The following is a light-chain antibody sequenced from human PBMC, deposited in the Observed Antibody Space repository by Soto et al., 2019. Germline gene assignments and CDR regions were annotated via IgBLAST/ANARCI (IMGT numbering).Light chain of an antibody. CDR3: SSYTDSSNYV. CDR2: QAT. Sequence: QSALTQPASVSGSPGQSITISRTGTSSDLAIYNYVSWYQQQPGKAPKLMIYQATNRPSGVSNRFSGSRSGNTASLTISGLQAEDEADYYCSSYTDSSNYVFGTGTKVTVL. CDR1: SSDLAIYNY. J-gene: IGLJ1*01. V-gene: IGLV2-14*01.